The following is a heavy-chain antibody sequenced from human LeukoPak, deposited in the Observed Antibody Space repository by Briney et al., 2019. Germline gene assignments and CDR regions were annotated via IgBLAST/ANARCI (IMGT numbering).Heavy chain of an antibody. V-gene: IGHV3-23*01. Sequence: PGGSLRLSCVASGFPFPTYAMMWVRQAPGKGLEWVSSVRVSDGARFYADSVKGRFTTSRDNAKNTLSLQMNSLRAEDTAAYYCAKGYGGSYRKYFDYWGQGTLVTVSS. CDR1: GFPFPTYA. CDR2: VRVSDGAR. CDR3: AKGYGGSYRKYFDY. D-gene: IGHD1-26*01. J-gene: IGHJ4*02.